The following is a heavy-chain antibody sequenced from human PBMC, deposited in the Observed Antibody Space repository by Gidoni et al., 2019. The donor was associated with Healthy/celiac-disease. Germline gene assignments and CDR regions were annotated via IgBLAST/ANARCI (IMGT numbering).Heavy chain of an antibody. V-gene: IGHV1-8*01. D-gene: IGHD3-10*01. J-gene: IGHJ6*02. CDR3: ARSRGGYYYYGMDV. Sequence: QVQLVQSGAEVKKPGASVKVACKASGYTFPSYDINWVRQATGQGLEWMGWMNPNSGNTGYAQKFQGRVTMTRNTSISTAYMELSSLRSEDTAVYYCARSRGGYYYYGMDVWGQGTTVTASS. CDR1: GYTFPSYD. CDR2: MNPNSGNT.